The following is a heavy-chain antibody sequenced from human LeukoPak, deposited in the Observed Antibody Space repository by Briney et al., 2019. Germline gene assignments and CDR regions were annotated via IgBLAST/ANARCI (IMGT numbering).Heavy chain of an antibody. J-gene: IGHJ4*02. Sequence: GGSLRLSCSVSGFTVSSNYMSWVRQAPGKGLEWVSVICSGGSTYYADSVKGRFTISRDNSKNTLYLQMNSLRAEDTAVYYCARGEHDSYCGGDCYSYYFDYWGQGTLVTVSS. CDR1: GFTVSSNY. D-gene: IGHD2-21*02. CDR3: ARGEHDSYCGGDCYSYYFDY. CDR2: ICSGGST. V-gene: IGHV3-66*01.